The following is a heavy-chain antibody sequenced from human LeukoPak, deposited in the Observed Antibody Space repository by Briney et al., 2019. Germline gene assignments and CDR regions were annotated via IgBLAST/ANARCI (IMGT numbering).Heavy chain of an antibody. CDR1: GFSFRDFW. Sequence: GGSLRLSCAASGFSFRDFWMTWVRQAPGKGLEWVANINQGGSVKYYVDSVKGRFTISRDDAKSSLYVQMNSLRDEDTAVYYCARFGYSGWNLEYWGQGTLVTVSS. CDR2: INQGGSVK. J-gene: IGHJ4*02. V-gene: IGHV3-7*01. D-gene: IGHD5-12*01. CDR3: ARFGYSGWNLEY.